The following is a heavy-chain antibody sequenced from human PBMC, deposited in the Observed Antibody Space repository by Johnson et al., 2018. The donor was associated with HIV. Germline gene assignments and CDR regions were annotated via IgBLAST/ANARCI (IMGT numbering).Heavy chain of an antibody. CDR1: GFTFSSYA. Sequence: VQLVESGGGVVQPGRSLRLSCAASGFTFSSYAMHWVRQAPGKGLEWVSGISWNSGSIGYADSVKGRFTISRDNAKNSLYLQMNSLRAEDTVVYYCASELGIRLDAFDIWGQGTMVTVSS. V-gene: IGHV3-9*01. CDR3: ASELGIRLDAFDI. J-gene: IGHJ3*02. CDR2: ISWNSGSI. D-gene: IGHD7-27*01.